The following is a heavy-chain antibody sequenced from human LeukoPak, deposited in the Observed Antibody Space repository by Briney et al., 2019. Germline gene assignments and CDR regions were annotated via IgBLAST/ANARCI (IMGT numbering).Heavy chain of an antibody. D-gene: IGHD2-21*02. CDR3: ARDPSYCGGHCYAFDI. Sequence: ASVKVSCKASGYTFSNFYLHCLRQAPGQGLEWMGIINPSSGGTSYAQKFQGRVTMTRATSTSTVYMELSSLRPEDTAVYYCARDPSYCGGHCYAFDIWGQGTMVTVSS. J-gene: IGHJ3*02. CDR2: INPSSGGT. V-gene: IGHV1-46*01. CDR1: GYTFSNFY.